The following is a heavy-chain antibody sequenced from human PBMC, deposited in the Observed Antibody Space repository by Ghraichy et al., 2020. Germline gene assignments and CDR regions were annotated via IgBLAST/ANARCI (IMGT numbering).Heavy chain of an antibody. Sequence: SQTLSLTCTVSGGSITNDGFYWSWIRQPPAKGLEWIGYIDYSGSTYYNPSLKSRMSISADTSKNQFSLKLNSVTVADTAVYYCASPTKAGMDVWGQGTTVTVSS. CDR1: GGSITNDGFY. D-gene: IGHD2-8*01. CDR3: ASPTKAGMDV. CDR2: IDYSGST. J-gene: IGHJ6*01. V-gene: IGHV4-30-4*01.